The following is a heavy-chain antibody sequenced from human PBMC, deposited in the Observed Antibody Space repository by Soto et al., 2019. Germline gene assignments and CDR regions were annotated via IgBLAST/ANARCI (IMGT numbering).Heavy chain of an antibody. J-gene: IGHJ4*02. D-gene: IGHD4-17*01. V-gene: IGHV4-39*01. CDR1: GGSIRSTSYY. CDR3: ARRNNGDYPFDY. Sequence: SETLSLTCTVSGGSIRSTSYYWGWIRQPPGKGLEWIGSIYYSGNTYYNPSLKSRVTISVDTSKNQFSLKLSSVTAADTAVYYCARRNNGDYPFDYWGQGTLVTVSS. CDR2: IYYSGNT.